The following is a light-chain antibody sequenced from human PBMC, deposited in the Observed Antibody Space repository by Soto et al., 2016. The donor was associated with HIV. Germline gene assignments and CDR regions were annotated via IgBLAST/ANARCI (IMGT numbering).Light chain of an antibody. Sequence: DIVMTQSPLSLAVTPGEPASISCRSSQSLLHSNGYNYLDWYLQKPGQSPQLLIYLGSNRASGVPDRFSGSGSGTQFTLTISGVEAGDVGIYYCMQGRHFPWTFGQGTKVEIK. CDR3: MQGRHFPWT. CDR1: QSLLHSNGYNY. CDR2: LGS. V-gene: IGKV2-28*01. J-gene: IGKJ1*01.